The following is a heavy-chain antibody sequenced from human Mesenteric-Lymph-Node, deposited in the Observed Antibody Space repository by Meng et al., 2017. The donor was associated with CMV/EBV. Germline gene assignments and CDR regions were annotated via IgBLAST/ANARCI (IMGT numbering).Heavy chain of an antibody. V-gene: IGHV3-20*04. CDR3: ARDRMGGSYGYYGMDV. Sequence: GESLKISCAASGFTFDDHGMSWVRQAPGKGLEWVSGINWNGGSTGYGESVKGRFSISRDNAKNSLYLQMNSLRAEDTALYYCARDRMGGSYGYYGMDVWGQGTTVTVSS. D-gene: IGHD1-26*01. CDR1: GFTFDDHG. J-gene: IGHJ6*02. CDR2: INWNGGST.